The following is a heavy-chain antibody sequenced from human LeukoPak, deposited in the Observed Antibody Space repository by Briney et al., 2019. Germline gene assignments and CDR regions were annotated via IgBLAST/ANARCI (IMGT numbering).Heavy chain of an antibody. CDR3: ARPPAYCGGDCFFDY. Sequence: GESLKISCEGSGYSFTSYWIGWVRQMPGKGLEWMGIIYPGDSDTRYSPSFQGQVTISADKSISTAYLQWSSLKASDTAMYYCARPPAYCGGDCFFDYWGQGTLVTVSS. J-gene: IGHJ4*02. V-gene: IGHV5-51*01. D-gene: IGHD2-21*01. CDR1: GYSFTSYW. CDR2: IYPGDSDT.